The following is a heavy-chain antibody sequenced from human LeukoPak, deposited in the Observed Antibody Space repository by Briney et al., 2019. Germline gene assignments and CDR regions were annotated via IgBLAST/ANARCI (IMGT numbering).Heavy chain of an antibody. V-gene: IGHV1-2*02. D-gene: IGHD6-6*01. Sequence: ASVKVSCKASGYTFTGYYMHWVRQAPGQGLEWMGWINPNSGGTNYAQKFQGRVTMTRNTSISTAYMELSSLRSEDTAVYYCARVFRPSYYYGMDVWGQGTTVTVSS. CDR1: GYTFTGYY. CDR3: ARVFRPSYYYGMDV. J-gene: IGHJ6*02. CDR2: INPNSGGT.